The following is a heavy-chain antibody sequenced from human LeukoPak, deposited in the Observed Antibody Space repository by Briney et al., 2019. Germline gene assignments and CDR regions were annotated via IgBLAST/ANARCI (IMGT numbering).Heavy chain of an antibody. V-gene: IGHV4-59*01. Sequence: SETLSLTCTVSGGSISSYTWSWLRQPPGKGLEWIGNVSYSGSTNDNTSLKSRVTMSVDTSKNRFSLTLSSVTAADTAVYYCARGKRYFDYWGQGTLVTVSS. CDR3: ARGKRYFDY. J-gene: IGHJ4*02. CDR2: VSYSGST. CDR1: GGSISSYT.